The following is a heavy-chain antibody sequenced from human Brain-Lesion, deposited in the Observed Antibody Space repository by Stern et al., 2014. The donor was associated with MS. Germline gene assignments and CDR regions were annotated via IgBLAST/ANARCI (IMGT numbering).Heavy chain of an antibody. J-gene: IGHJ4*02. V-gene: IGHV4-39*01. CDR2: IFFSGLT. Sequence: VQLLESGPGLVKPSETLSLTCTVSGGSISSSTYYWAWIRQPPGKGLEWIGNIFFSGLTYFNPVLKSRVTISVDMSKNQFSLKLSSVTAADTAIYYCARHDSVPRPSQLYSARDRGPGYFDYWGQGTLVTVSS. CDR3: ARHDSVPRPSQLYSARDRGPGYFDY. CDR1: GGSISSSTYY. D-gene: IGHD1-26*01.